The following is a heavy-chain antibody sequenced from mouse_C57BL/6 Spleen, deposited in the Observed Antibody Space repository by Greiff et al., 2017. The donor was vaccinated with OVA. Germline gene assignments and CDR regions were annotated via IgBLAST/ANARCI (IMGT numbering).Heavy chain of an antibody. CDR2: ISYDGSN. D-gene: IGHD5-1*01. Sequence: EVQLQESGPGLVKPSQSLSLTCSVTGYSITSGYYWNWIRQFPGNKLEWMGYISYDGSNNYNPSLKNRISITRDTSKNQFFLKLNSVTTEDTATYYCANLSPYYAMDYWGQGTSVTVSS. V-gene: IGHV3-6*01. J-gene: IGHJ4*01. CDR1: GYSITSGYY. CDR3: ANLSPYYAMDY.